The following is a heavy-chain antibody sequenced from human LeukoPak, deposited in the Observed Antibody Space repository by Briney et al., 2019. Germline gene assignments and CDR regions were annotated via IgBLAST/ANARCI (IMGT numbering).Heavy chain of an antibody. D-gene: IGHD1-26*01. CDR3: ARDPGGWELRFDY. J-gene: IGHJ4*02. Sequence: GGSLRLSCAASGFTFSSYAMHWVRQAPGKGLEWVAVISYDGSNKYYADSVKGRFTISRDNSKNTLYLQMNSLRAEDTAVYYCARDPGGWELRFDYWGQGTLVTVSS. CDR2: ISYDGSNK. CDR1: GFTFSSYA. V-gene: IGHV3-30-3*01.